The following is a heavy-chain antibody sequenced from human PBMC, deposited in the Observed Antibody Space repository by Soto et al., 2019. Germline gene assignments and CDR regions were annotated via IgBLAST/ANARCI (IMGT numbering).Heavy chain of an antibody. J-gene: IGHJ3*02. V-gene: IGHV4-39*01. CDR1: GGSISKSNYY. Sequence: QLQLQESGPGLVKPSATLSLTCTVSGGSISKSNYYWGWICQPPGKGLEWIGSIYYSGSTSYNSPLKSRGTISVDTYKNQFALRLSAVTAADTAVYYCASPTLGAFDIWGQGTMVTVSS. D-gene: IGHD3-16*01. CDR3: ASPTLGAFDI. CDR2: IYYSGST.